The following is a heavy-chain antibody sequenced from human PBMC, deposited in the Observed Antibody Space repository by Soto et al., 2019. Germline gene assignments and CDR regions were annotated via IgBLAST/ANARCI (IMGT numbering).Heavy chain of an antibody. CDR2: ISYDGSNK. Sequence: GGSLRLSCAASGFTFSSYGMHWVRQAPGKGLEWVAVISYDGSNKYYADSVKGRFTISRDNSKNTLYLQMNSLRAEDTAVYYCAKDFDLPRWRYDFWSGKFDYWGQGTLVTVSS. CDR1: GFTFSSYG. J-gene: IGHJ4*02. D-gene: IGHD3-3*01. V-gene: IGHV3-30*18. CDR3: AKDFDLPRWRYDFWSGKFDY.